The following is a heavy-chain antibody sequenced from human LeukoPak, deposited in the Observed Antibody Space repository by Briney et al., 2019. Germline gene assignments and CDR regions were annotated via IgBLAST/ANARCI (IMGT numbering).Heavy chain of an antibody. V-gene: IGHV1-2*02. Sequence: ASVKVSCKASGYTFTGYYMHWVRQAPGQGLEWKGWINPNSGGTNYAQKFQGRVTMTRDASISTAYMELSRLRSDDTAVYYCARVLRYFDWLSHRYFDYWGQGTLVTVSS. J-gene: IGHJ4*02. CDR1: GYTFTGYY. CDR3: ARVLRYFDWLSHRYFDY. CDR2: INPNSGGT. D-gene: IGHD3-9*01.